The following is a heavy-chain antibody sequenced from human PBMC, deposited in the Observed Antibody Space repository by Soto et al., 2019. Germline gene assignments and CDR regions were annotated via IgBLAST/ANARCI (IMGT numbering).Heavy chain of an antibody. Sequence: ASVKVSCKASGYTFTSYYMQWVRQAPGQGLEWMGIIKPIGGSTTYAQKFQGRVTMTRDTSTSTAYMELWRLRSDDSAMYYCARSYNYGSYWYFDLWGRGTLVTVSS. CDR3: ARSYNYGSYWYFDL. CDR1: GYTFTSYY. CDR2: IKPIGGST. V-gene: IGHV1-46*01. J-gene: IGHJ2*01. D-gene: IGHD3-10*01.